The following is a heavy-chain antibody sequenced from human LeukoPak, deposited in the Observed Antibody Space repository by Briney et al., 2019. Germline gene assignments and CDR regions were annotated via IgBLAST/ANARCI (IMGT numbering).Heavy chain of an antibody. J-gene: IGHJ4*02. V-gene: IGHV3-23*01. Sequence: GGSLRLSCAASGFTFSSYAMTWVRQAPGKGLEWVSGISASGGSTYYADSVKGRFTISRDNFNNALYLQMNSLRADDTAVYFCAKDLGSGSYYAAFDYWGQGTLVTVSS. D-gene: IGHD3-10*01. CDR1: GFTFSSYA. CDR3: AKDLGSGSYYAAFDY. CDR2: ISASGGST.